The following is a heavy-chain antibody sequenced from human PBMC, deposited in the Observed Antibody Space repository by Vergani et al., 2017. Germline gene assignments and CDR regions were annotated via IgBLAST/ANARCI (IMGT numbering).Heavy chain of an antibody. CDR2: IYTSGST. CDR1: GGSISSGSYY. V-gene: IGHV4-61*02. CDR3: ARVGSPGPVDY. J-gene: IGHJ4*02. Sequence: QVQLQESGPGLVKPSQTLSLTCTVSGGSISSGSYYWSWIRQPAGKGLEWIGRIYTSGSTNYNPSLKSRVTISVDTSKNQFSLKLSSVTAADTAVYYCARVGSPGPVDYWGQGTLVTVSS. D-gene: IGHD1-1*01.